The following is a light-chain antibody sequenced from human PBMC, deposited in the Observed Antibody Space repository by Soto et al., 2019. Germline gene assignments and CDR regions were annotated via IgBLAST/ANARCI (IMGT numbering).Light chain of an antibody. CDR2: KAS. CDR3: QQSNSYSGT. Sequence: DIQMTQSPSTLSASVGDRVTITCRASQSISSGLAWYKQKPGKAPKLLIYKASSLESGVPYRFSGSGSGTEFSLTISRLQPDDFASYCCQQSNSYSGTFDQETKVEIQ. V-gene: IGKV1-5*03. J-gene: IGKJ1*01. CDR1: QSISSG.